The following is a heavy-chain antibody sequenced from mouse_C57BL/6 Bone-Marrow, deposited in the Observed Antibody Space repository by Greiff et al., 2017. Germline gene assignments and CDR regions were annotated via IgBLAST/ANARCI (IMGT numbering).Heavy chain of an antibody. D-gene: IGHD1-1*01. V-gene: IGHV2-5*01. CDR1: GFSLTSYG. CDR3: AKNWGSSRYYFDY. Sequence: VKLMESGPGLVQPSQSLSITCTVSGFSLTSYGVHWVRQSPGKGLEWLGVIWRGGSTAYNAAFMSRLSITKDNSKSQVFFKMNSLQAGDTAIYYWAKNWGSSRYYFDYWGQGTTLTVSA. CDR2: IWRGGST. J-gene: IGHJ2*01.